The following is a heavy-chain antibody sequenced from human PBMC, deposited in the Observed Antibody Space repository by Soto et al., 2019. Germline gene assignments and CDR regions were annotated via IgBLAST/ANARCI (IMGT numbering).Heavy chain of an antibody. V-gene: IGHV1-3*01. CDR3: TRLETDY. Sequence: QVQLVQSGAEVKRPGASVKVFCKASGYTFTTNTMHWARQAPGQGLEWMGWMNGGNGNTKYSQKFQGRVTFTRDTFASTAYMELSSLRSEDTAVYYCTRLETDYWGQGTLVTVSS. CDR2: MNGGNGNT. CDR1: GYTFTTNT. J-gene: IGHJ4*02.